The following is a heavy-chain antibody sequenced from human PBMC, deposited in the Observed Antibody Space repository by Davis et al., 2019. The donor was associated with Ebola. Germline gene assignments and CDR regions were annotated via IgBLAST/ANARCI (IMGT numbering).Heavy chain of an antibody. CDR2: INAGNGNT. J-gene: IGHJ4*02. Sequence: ASVKVSCKASGYTFSNYAIHWVRQAPGQRLEWMGWINAGNGNTKYSQKFQARVTITRDTSASTAYMELISLRSEDTAVYYCASPRERWCEYWGQGTLVTVSS. D-gene: IGHD2-21*01. CDR1: GYTFSNYA. V-gene: IGHV1-3*01. CDR3: ASPRERWCEY.